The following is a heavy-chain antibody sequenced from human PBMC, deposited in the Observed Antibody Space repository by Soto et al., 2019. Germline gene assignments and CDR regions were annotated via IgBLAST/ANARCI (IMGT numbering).Heavy chain of an antibody. J-gene: IGHJ5*02. CDR3: ARVSRDPDWFAP. CDR2: IYHSGGT. V-gene: IGHV4-4*02. CDR1: VVSITSGNW. Sequence: SETLSLTCAFSVVSITSGNWWSWVRQPPGKGLEWIGEIYHSGGTNYNPSLKSRVTISVDKSKNQFSLKLTSVTAADTAVYYCARVSRDPDWFAPWGQGTPVTVSS.